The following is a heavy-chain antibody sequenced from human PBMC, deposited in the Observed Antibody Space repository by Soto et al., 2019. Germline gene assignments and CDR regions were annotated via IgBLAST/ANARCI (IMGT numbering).Heavy chain of an antibody. V-gene: IGHV1-18*01. D-gene: IGHD6-13*01. CDR2: ISAYNGNT. CDR1: RYTVTSYG. Sequence: VNLSSRAPRYTVTSYGISLGRQPPGQGLEWMGWISAYNGNTNYAQKLQGRVTMTTDTSTSTAYMELRSLRSDDTAVYYCARSNRIAAAGTCAFDIWGQGKMVIVS. CDR3: ARSNRIAAAGTCAFDI. J-gene: IGHJ3*02.